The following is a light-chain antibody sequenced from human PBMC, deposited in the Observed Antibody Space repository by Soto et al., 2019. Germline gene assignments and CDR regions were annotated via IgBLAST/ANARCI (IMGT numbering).Light chain of an antibody. V-gene: IGKV1-5*01. CDR2: DAS. Sequence: IQSPHSHSTLSASVADRVPITCRASQSISSWLAWYQQKPGKAPKLLIYDASSLESGVPSRFSGSGSGTEFTLTISSLQPDDFATYYCQQYHRYSRTFGQGTKV. J-gene: IGKJ1*01. CDR3: QQYHRYSRT. CDR1: QSISSW.